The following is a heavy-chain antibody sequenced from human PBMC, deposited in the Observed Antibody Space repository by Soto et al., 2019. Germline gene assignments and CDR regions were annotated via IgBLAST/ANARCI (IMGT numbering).Heavy chain of an antibody. Sequence: QVQLQESGPGLVKPSGTLSLTYAVAGGSISSNYWWSWVRQPPGKGLEWIGEIYHSGSTNYNPSLKSRVTISVDKSKNQFSLKLNSVTAADTAVYYCARKQWLAPNCFDPWGQGTLVTVSS. J-gene: IGHJ5*02. CDR1: GGSISSNYW. D-gene: IGHD6-19*01. CDR2: IYHSGST. CDR3: ARKQWLAPNCFDP. V-gene: IGHV4-4*02.